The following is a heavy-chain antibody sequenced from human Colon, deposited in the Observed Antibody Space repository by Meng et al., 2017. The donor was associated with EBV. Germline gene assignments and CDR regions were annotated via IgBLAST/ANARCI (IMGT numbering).Heavy chain of an antibody. Sequence: QLQESGPGPVKPSQTLSLTCGVSGGSISSSGYYWSWIRQPPGKGLEWIGYRYYSGSTYYNPSLKSRVTISVDTSNNQFSLKLKSVTAADTAVYYCVRYSYGFDYWGQGTLGTVVS. CDR1: GGSISSSGYY. CDR2: RYYSGST. V-gene: IGHV4-30-4*01. J-gene: IGHJ4*02. D-gene: IGHD5-18*01. CDR3: VRYSYGFDY.